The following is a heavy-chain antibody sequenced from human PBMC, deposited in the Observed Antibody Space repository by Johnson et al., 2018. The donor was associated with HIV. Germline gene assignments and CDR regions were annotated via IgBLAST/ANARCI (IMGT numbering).Heavy chain of an antibody. V-gene: IGHV3-30-3*01. D-gene: IGHD6-13*01. CDR2: ISYDGSNK. Sequence: QVQLVESGGGAVQPGRSLRLSCAASGFTFSSYAMHWVRQAPGKGLEWVAVISYDGSNKYYADSVKGRFTISRDNAKNSLYLQMNSLRAEDTAVYYCARDHSSSWYRGFGGAFDIWGQGTMVTVSS. CDR1: GFTFSSYA. CDR3: ARDHSSSWYRGFGGAFDI. J-gene: IGHJ3*02.